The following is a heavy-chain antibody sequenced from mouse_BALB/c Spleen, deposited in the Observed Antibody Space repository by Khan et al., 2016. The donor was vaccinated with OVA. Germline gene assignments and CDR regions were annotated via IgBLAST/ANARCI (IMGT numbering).Heavy chain of an antibody. CDR1: GYSITSDYA. Sequence: VQLQQSGPGLVKPSQSLSLTCTVTGYSITSDYAWNWIRQFPGNKLEWMGYISYSGNTNYNPSLKSRISITRDTSENQFFLQLKSVTTEDTATYYCARVYGGDFDYWCQGTTLTVSS. CDR3: ARVYGGDFDY. V-gene: IGHV3-2*02. J-gene: IGHJ2*01. D-gene: IGHD1-1*01. CDR2: ISYSGNT.